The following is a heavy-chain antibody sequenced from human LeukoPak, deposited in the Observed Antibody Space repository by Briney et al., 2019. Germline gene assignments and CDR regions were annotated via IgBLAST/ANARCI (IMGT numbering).Heavy chain of an antibody. Sequence: KASETLSLTCTVSGGSISSGSYYWSWIRQPAGKGLEWIGRIYTSGSTNYNPSLKSRVTISVDTSKNQFSLKLSSVTAADTAVYYCARGRRDSSGYQLGYWGQGTLVTVSS. J-gene: IGHJ4*02. CDR3: ARGRRDSSGYQLGY. CDR1: GGSISSGSYY. D-gene: IGHD3-22*01. V-gene: IGHV4-61*02. CDR2: IYTSGST.